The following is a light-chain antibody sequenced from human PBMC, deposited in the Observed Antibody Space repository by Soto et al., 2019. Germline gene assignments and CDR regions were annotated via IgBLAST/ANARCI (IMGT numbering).Light chain of an antibody. Sequence: DIQMTQSPSTLSASVGDRVTITCRASQSISSWLAWYQQKPGKAPKLLIYDVSTLASGVPSRFSGSASGTEFTLTISNLESEDFASYYCQQYHRYSTFGQGTKVDIK. V-gene: IGKV1-5*01. CDR2: DVS. CDR1: QSISSW. J-gene: IGKJ1*01. CDR3: QQYHRYST.